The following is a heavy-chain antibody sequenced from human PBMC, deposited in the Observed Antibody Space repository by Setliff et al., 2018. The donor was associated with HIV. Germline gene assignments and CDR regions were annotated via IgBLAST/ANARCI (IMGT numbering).Heavy chain of an antibody. D-gene: IGHD2-2*01. CDR3: ARGRRSTSSYYYYYYMDV. CDR2: IYYSGST. Sequence: PSETLSLTCTVSGGSISSYHWSWIRQPPGKGLEWIGYIYYSGSTNYNPSLKSRVTISVDTSKNQFSLKLSSVTAADTAVYYCARGRRSTSSYYYYYYMDVWGKGTTVTVSS. J-gene: IGHJ6*03. CDR1: GGSISSYH. V-gene: IGHV4-59*01.